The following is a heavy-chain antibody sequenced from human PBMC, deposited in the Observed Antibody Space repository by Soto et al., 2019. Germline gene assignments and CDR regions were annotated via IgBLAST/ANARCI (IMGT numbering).Heavy chain of an antibody. CDR3: AKHRSGTMDSH. Sequence: QLQLQESGPGLVKPSETLSLTCSVSGASISESGYYWGWIRQPPGKGLEYIGNVYYSGLTHYSPSLKSRVTMSVDTSQNHFSLTLSSVTAADTAVYYCAKHRSGTMDSHWGQALLVTVSS. D-gene: IGHD1-7*01. V-gene: IGHV4-39*01. CDR1: GASISESGYY. J-gene: IGHJ4*02. CDR2: VYYSGLT.